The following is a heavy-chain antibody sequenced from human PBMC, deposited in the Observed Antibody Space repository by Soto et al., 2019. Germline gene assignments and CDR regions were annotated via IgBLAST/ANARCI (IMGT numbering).Heavy chain of an antibody. CDR1: GFTFTSSA. Sequence: ASVKVSCKASGFTFTSSAVQWVRQARGQRLEWMGWINPNSGGTNYAQKFQGRVTMTRDTSISTAYMELSRLRSDDTAVYYCARDFSVTTNYYYYGMDVWGQGTTVTVSS. CDR2: INPNSGGT. CDR3: ARDFSVTTNYYYYGMDV. D-gene: IGHD4-17*01. V-gene: IGHV1-2*02. J-gene: IGHJ6*02.